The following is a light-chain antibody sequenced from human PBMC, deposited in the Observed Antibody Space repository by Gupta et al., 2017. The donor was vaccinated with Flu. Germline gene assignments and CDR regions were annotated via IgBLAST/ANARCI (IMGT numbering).Light chain of an antibody. CDR3: VSYTSSSTLT. CDR2: EVY. Sequence: QSALTQPASVSASPGQSITISCTGTNSDVGGYNYVSWYQQYPGKAPKVMSYEVYNRPSGVSNRFSGSKSGTTASLTISGLQAEDDAYYYCVSYTSSSTLTFGGGTKLTVL. CDR1: NSDVGGYNY. J-gene: IGLJ2*01. V-gene: IGLV2-14*01.